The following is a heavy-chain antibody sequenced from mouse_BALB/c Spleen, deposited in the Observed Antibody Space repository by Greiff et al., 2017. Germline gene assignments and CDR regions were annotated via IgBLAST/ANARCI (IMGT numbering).Heavy chain of an antibody. V-gene: IGHV14-1*02. CDR3: ARGDYYGSAWFAY. CDR1: GFNIKDYY. J-gene: IGHJ3*01. D-gene: IGHD1-1*01. Sequence: VQLQQSGAELVRPGALVKLSCKASGFNIKDYYMHWVKQRPEQGLEWIGWIDPGNGNTIYDPKFQGKASITADTSSNTAYLQLSSLTSEDTAVYYCARGDYYGSAWFAYWGQGTLVTVSA. CDR2: IDPGNGNT.